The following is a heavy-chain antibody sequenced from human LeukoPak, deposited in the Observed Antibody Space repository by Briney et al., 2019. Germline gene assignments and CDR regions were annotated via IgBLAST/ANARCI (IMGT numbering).Heavy chain of an antibody. CDR1: GGSFSGYY. J-gene: IGHJ4*02. Sequence: PSETLSLTCAVYGGSFSGYYWSWIRQPPGKGLEWIGEINHSGSTNYNPSLKSRVTISVDTSKNQFSLKLSSVTAADTAVYYCARALGLYDFWSGYYSHYFDYWGQGTLVTVSS. CDR2: INHSGST. D-gene: IGHD3-3*01. V-gene: IGHV4-34*01. CDR3: ARALGLYDFWSGYYSHYFDY.